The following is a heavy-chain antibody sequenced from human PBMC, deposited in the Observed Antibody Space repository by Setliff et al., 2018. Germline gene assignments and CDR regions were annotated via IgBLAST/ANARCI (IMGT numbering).Heavy chain of an antibody. V-gene: IGHV3-11*04. CDR3: ARAQFARFDP. CDR1: GFIFSDYL. J-gene: IGHJ5*02. Sequence: GGSLRLSCRASGFIFSDYLMTWIRQAPGKGLEWVSYISSSSSTIYYADSVKGRFSISRDNAKKSLFLQMNRLRAEDTAVYYCARAQFARFDPWGQGQWSPSPQ. CDR2: ISSSSSTI.